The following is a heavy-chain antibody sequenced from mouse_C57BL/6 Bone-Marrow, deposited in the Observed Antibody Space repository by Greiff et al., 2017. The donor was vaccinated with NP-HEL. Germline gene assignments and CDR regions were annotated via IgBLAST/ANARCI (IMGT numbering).Heavy chain of an antibody. D-gene: IGHD1-1*01. CDR2: IRNKANGYTT. CDR3: ARGDTTVVAHLDY. CDR1: GFTFTDYY. J-gene: IGHJ2*01. Sequence: EVKLVESGGGLVQPGGSLSLSCAASGFTFTDYYMSWVRQPPGKALEWLGFIRNKANGYTTEYSASVKGRFTISRDNSQSILYLQMNALRAEDSATYYCARGDTTVVAHLDYWGQGTTLTVSS. V-gene: IGHV7-3*01.